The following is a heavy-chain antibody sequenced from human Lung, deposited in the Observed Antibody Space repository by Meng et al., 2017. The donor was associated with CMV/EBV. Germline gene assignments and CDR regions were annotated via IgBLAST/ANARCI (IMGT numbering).Heavy chain of an antibody. CDR3: AGVYYDRTNYDISFGY. CDR2: ISYDGDKK. J-gene: IGHJ4*02. CDR1: GYSFGNYE. D-gene: IGHD3-22*01. Sequence: GESLKISCVGSGYSFGNYEMHWVRQAPGKGLEWVAVISYDGDKKFYTDSVKGRFTISRDNSKKTLFQQMNSLRTEDTAVYYCAGVYYDRTNYDISFGYWGRGXLVTVSS. V-gene: IGHV3-30*04.